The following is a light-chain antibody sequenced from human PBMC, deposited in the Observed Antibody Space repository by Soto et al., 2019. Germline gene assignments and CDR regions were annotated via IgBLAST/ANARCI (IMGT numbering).Light chain of an antibody. CDR2: GTS. CDR3: QQYGSSPRT. V-gene: IGKV3-20*01. CDR1: QTGSNSY. Sequence: EIVLTQSPATLSLSPGERATLSCRASQTGSNSYLAWHQHKSGQAPRLLIYGTSNRATGIPDRFSGSGSGTDFSLTISSLEPGDLAVYYCQQYGSSPRTFGQGTKVDI. J-gene: IGKJ1*01.